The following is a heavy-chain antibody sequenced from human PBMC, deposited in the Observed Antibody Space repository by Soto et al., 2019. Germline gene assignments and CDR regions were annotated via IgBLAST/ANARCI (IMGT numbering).Heavy chain of an antibody. V-gene: IGHV1-46*03. CDR3: ARGGSVVVVPAPFDY. CDR1: GDTFTNYY. J-gene: IGHJ4*02. Sequence: QVQLVQSGAGVKKPGASVTVSCKASGDTFTNYYLHWVRQAPGQGLEWSGRINPSGGGATYAQKFLGRVTMIRYTSATTVYMEVSRLRSAGTAVYYCARGGSVVVVPAPFDYWGQETLVTVSS. CDR2: INPSGGGA. D-gene: IGHD2-21*02.